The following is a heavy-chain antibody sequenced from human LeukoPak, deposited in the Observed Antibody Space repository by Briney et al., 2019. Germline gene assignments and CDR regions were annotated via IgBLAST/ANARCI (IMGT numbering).Heavy chain of an antibody. J-gene: IGHJ6*03. CDR1: DDSLNNYY. D-gene: IGHD5-18*01. CDR2: IYYSGHT. V-gene: IGHV4-59*08. Sequence: PSETLSLTCTVFDDSLNNYYWNWIRQPPGKGLEWIGYIYYSGHTNYNPSLNSRVAISIDTSKNQFSLKLSSVTAADTAVYYCARVADTAMVYYYYYMDVWGKGTTVTVSS. CDR3: ARVADTAMVYYYYYMDV.